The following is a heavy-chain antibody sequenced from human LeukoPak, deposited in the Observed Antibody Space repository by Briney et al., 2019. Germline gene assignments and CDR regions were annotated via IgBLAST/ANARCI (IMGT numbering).Heavy chain of an antibody. CDR2: ISSSGSTI. Sequence: GGSLRLSCAASGFTFSSYEMNWVRQAPGKGLEWVSYISSSGSTIYYADSVKGRFTISRDNAKNSLYLQMNSLRAEDTAVYYCARGLGDYVWGSYRSTGAFDIWGQGTMVTVSS. CDR3: ARGLGDYVWGSYRSTGAFDI. V-gene: IGHV3-48*03. D-gene: IGHD3-16*02. J-gene: IGHJ3*02. CDR1: GFTFSSYE.